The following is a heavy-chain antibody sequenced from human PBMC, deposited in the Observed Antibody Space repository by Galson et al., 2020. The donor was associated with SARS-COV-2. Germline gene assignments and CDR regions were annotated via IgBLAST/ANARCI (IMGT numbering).Heavy chain of an antibody. V-gene: IGHV5-10-1*01. CDR1: GYTFTNYW. CDR2: IDPSDSDT. Sequence: HGESLKISCQASGYTFTNYWITWVRQMPGKGLEWMGRIDPSDSDTDYNPSFQGHVAISADKSISTTYLHWSTLEASDTATYFCATLYYGPYYYYYIDVWGKGTTVTVSS. CDR3: ATLYYGPYYYYYIDV. J-gene: IGHJ6*03. D-gene: IGHD4-17*01.